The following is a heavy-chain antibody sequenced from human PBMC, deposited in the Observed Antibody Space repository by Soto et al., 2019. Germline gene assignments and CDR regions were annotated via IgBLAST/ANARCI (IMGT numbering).Heavy chain of an antibody. V-gene: IGHV3-33*01. CDR3: ARASITMVRGVHYGMDV. CDR2: IWYDGSNK. D-gene: IGHD3-10*01. CDR1: GFTFSSYG. J-gene: IGHJ6*02. Sequence: QVQLVESGGGVVQPGRSLRLSCAASGFTFSSYGMHWVRQAPGKGLEWVAVIWYDGSNKYYTDSVKGRFTISRDNSKNTLYLQMNSLRAEDTAVYYCARASITMVRGVHYGMDVWGQGTTVTVSS.